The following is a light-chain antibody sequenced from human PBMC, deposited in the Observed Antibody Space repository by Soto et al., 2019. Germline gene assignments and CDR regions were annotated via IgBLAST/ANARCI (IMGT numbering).Light chain of an antibody. CDR1: SSDVGAYNY. J-gene: IGLJ3*02. CDR3: SSSAGRSKRV. Sequence: QSALTQPPSASGSPGQSVTIFCTGTSSDVGAYNYVSWYQQHPAKPPKLMIYEVSKRPSGLPDRFSGTTSANRASLTVSGLQADDADDYYCSSSAGRSKRVFGGGTKLTVL. V-gene: IGLV2-8*01. CDR2: EVS.